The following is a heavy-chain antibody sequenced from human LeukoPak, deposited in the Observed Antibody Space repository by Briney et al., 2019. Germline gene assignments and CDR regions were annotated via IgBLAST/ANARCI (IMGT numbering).Heavy chain of an antibody. J-gene: IGHJ4*02. CDR3: AGSTTYYYDSSGYYSD. CDR2: ISSSGSTI. CDR1: GFTFSDYY. D-gene: IGHD3-22*01. V-gene: IGHV3-11*01. Sequence: GRSLRPSCAASGFTFSDYYMSWIRQAPGKGLEWVSYISSSGSTIYYADSVKGRFTISRDNAKNSLYLQMNSLRAEDTAVYYCAGSTTYYYDSSGYYSDWGQGTLVTVSS.